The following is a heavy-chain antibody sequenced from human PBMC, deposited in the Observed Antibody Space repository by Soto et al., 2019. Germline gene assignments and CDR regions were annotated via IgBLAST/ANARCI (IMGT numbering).Heavy chain of an antibody. V-gene: IGHV3-30-3*01. CDR2: MSPGGNSQ. CDR1: GFNFNIHA. Sequence: QVQLMESGGCVVQYGGSLRLSFAAPGFNFNIHALHWIRQAPSEGLEWVAVMSPGGNSQYYADPVKGRFTISRDTSKSTLYLQMTSLRPEDTAVYYCASGAAFYYDTSRYWGQGTLVTVSS. D-gene: IGHD3-22*01. CDR3: ASGAAFYYDTSRY. J-gene: IGHJ4*02.